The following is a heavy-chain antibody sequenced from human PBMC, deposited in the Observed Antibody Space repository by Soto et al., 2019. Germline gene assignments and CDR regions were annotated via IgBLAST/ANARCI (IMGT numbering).Heavy chain of an antibody. CDR3: ARVKGTTEAF. D-gene: IGHD1-1*01. CDR2: GSHTGRR. Sequence: QVQLQESGPGLVKPSQTLSLTCSVSGASINTGGFYWSWVRQFPGKGLDWIGYGSHTGRRYLNPSLSSRITLSLYPPNSLFSQRLTSVPAAGTAVCSSARVKGTTEAF. V-gene: IGHV4-31*03. CDR1: GASINTGGFY. J-gene: IGHJ3*01.